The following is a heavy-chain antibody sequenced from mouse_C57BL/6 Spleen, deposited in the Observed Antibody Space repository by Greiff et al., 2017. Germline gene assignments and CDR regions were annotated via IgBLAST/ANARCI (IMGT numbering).Heavy chain of an antibody. CDR2: IWRGGST. CDR1: GFSLTSYG. V-gene: IGHV2-5*01. J-gene: IGHJ4*01. CDR3: AKKGITTGGYYAMDY. Sequence: VQLQQSGPGLVQPSQSLSITCTVSGFSLTSYGVHWVRQSPGKGLEWLGVIWRGGSTDYNAAFMSRLSITKDNSKSQVFFKMNSLQADDTAIYYCAKKGITTGGYYAMDYWGQGTSVTVSS. D-gene: IGHD2-4*01.